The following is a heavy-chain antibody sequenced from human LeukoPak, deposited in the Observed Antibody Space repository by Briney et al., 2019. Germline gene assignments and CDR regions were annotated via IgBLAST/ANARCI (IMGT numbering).Heavy chain of an antibody. D-gene: IGHD3-10*01. CDR1: GYTFTSYY. J-gene: IGHJ4*02. CDR3: ASGVSYGPFDY. V-gene: IGHV1-46*01. CDR2: INPSGGST. Sequence: GASVKVSCKASGYTFTSYYMHWVRQAPGQGLEWMGIINPSGGSTSYAQKFQGTVTMNRDTSTSTVYMELSSLTSEDTAVYYCASGVSYGPFDYWGQGTLVTVSS.